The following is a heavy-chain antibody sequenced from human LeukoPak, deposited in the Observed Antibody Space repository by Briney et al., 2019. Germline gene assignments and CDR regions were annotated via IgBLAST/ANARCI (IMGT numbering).Heavy chain of an antibody. Sequence: RPSETLSLTCSVSSGSISSTSYYWGWIRQPPGKGLEWIGRIHYSGSTSYNPSLKSRVTISVDTSKNQFSLKLSFVTAADTAMYYCARYSSGWPFDYWGHGSLVTVSS. J-gene: IGHJ4*01. CDR3: ARYSSGWPFDY. V-gene: IGHV4-39*01. CDR1: SGSISSTSYY. D-gene: IGHD6-19*01. CDR2: IHYSGST.